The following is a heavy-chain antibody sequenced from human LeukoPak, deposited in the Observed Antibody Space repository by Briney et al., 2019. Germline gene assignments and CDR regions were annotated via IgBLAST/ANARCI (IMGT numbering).Heavy chain of an antibody. J-gene: IGHJ4*02. D-gene: IGHD2-2*01. CDR1: GGSITSAGYS. CDR3: ARCYCTSTSCSENRYYFDS. CDR2: IYSSGST. V-gene: IGHV4-61*02. Sequence: SETLSLTCTVSGGSITSAGYSWGWIRQPAGKGLEWIGRIYSSGSTNSNPSLKSRVTISVDTSKNQFSLKLRSVTAADTAVYFCARCYCTSTSCSENRYYFDSWGQGALVTVSS.